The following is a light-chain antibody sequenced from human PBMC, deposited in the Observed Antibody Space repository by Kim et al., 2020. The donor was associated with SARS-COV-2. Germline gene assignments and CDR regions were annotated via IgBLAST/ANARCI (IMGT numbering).Light chain of an antibody. CDR3: QQSYSSPLT. CDR2: GAT. Sequence: DIQMTQSPSSLSASVGDRVTITCRAGQSISIYLNWYQQKPGKAPKLLIYGATSLQSGVPSRFSGSGSGTEYSLTISSLQPEDFATYFCQQSYSSPLTFGGGTKLEI. J-gene: IGKJ4*01. CDR1: QSISIY. V-gene: IGKV1-39*01.